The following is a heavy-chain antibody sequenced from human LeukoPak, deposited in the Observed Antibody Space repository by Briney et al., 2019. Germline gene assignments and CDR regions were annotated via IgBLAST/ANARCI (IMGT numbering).Heavy chain of an antibody. D-gene: IGHD5-18*01. J-gene: IGHJ4*02. CDR3: ARGLEKGYSYGIDY. CDR1: GFTFDDYA. Sequence: PGRSLRLSCAASGFTFDDYAMHWVRQAPGKGLEWVSGISWNSGTIGHADSVKGRFTISRDNAKDSLYLQMNSLRTDDTALYYCARGLEKGYSYGIDYWGQGTLATVSS. V-gene: IGHV3-9*01. CDR2: ISWNSGTI.